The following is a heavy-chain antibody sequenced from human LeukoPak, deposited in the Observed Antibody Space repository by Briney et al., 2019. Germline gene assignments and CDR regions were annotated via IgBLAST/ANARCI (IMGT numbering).Heavy chain of an antibody. V-gene: IGHV3-53*01. D-gene: IGHD3-10*01. CDR1: GFTVSSNY. J-gene: IGHJ6*03. Sequence: GRSLRLSCAASGFTVSSNYMRWVRQAPGKGLEWVSVLYSGGTTYYADSVKGRFTISRDNSKNTLFLQMNSLRAEDTAVYYCARGLGSGTYTEYYMDVWGKGTTVTVSS. CDR2: LYSGGTT. CDR3: ARGLGSGTYTEYYMDV.